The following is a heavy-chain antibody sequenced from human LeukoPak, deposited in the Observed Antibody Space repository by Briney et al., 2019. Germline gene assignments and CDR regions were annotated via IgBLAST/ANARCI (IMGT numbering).Heavy chain of an antibody. Sequence: PSETLSLTCAVYGGSFSGYYWSWIRQPPGKGLEWIGEINHSGSTNYNPSLKSRVTISVDTSKNQFSLKLSSVTAADTAVYYCARLRELRFLEWFPRDYFDCWGQGTLVTVSS. CDR3: ARLRELRFLEWFPRDYFDC. J-gene: IGHJ4*02. D-gene: IGHD3-3*01. CDR1: GGSFSGYY. CDR2: INHSGST. V-gene: IGHV4-34*01.